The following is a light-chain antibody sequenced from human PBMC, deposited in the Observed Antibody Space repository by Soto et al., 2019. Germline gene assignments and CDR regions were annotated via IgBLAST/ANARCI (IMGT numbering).Light chain of an antibody. CDR3: LQSYSTPT. J-gene: IGKJ1*01. CDR1: QNINSF. CDR2: SAS. Sequence: DIQMTQSPSSLSASVGDRVIITCRASQNINSFLNWYQQKPGMAPKLLIRSASTLHSGVPSRFNGGGSGTDFTLTIISLQFEDFATYYCLQSYSTPTFGQGTKVEI. V-gene: IGKV1-39*01.